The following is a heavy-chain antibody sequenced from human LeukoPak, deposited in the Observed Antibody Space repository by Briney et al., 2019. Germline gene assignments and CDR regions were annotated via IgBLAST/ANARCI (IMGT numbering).Heavy chain of an antibody. Sequence: GGSLGLSCAASGFTFSSYEMIWVRQAPGKGVEWVSYISSSGSTIYYVDSVKGRFTISRDNAKNSLYLQMNSLRAEDTAVYYCADLGLSMISGVWGKGKTVTISS. D-gene: IGHD3-22*01. CDR1: GFTFSSYE. J-gene: IGHJ6*04. CDR2: ISSSGSTI. CDR3: ADLGLSMISGV. V-gene: IGHV3-48*03.